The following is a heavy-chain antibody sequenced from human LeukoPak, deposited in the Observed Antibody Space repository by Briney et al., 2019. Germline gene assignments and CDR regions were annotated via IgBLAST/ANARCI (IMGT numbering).Heavy chain of an antibody. D-gene: IGHD3-10*01. Sequence: GGSLRLSCAVYGFTFSNSWMSWVRQAPGKGLEWVPAISGSGGSTYYADSVKGRFTISRDNSKNTLYLQKNSLRAADTAVYYCAKESEMVRGVITDFDYWGQGTLVSVCS. J-gene: IGHJ4*02. CDR2: ISGSGGST. CDR1: GFTFSNSW. V-gene: IGHV3-23*01. CDR3: AKESEMVRGVITDFDY.